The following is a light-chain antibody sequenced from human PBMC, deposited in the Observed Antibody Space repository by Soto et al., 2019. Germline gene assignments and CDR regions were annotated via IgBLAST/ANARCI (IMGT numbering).Light chain of an antibody. CDR2: GAS. V-gene: IGKV3-20*01. CDR1: QSVGSNN. Sequence: EIVLTQSPGTLSLSPGERATLSCRASQSVGSNNLAWYQQKSGQPPRLLIYGASSRAAGIPDRFSGSGSGTDFTLTVSRVESEDFAVYYCQQFGDAPDTFGQGTTLEI. J-gene: IGKJ2*01. CDR3: QQFGDAPDT.